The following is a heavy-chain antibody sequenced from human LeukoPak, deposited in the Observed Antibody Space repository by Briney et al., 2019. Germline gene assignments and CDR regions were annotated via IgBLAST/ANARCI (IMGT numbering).Heavy chain of an antibody. CDR3: ADPPSDF. Sequence: GGSLRLSCAPSGFNFNSKWMTWVRQAAGKGLEWVANINQDGSEKYHGDSVKGRFTISRDNAKSSLFLEMSSLRAEDTAVYYCADPPSDFWGQGTLVAVSS. CDR2: INQDGSEK. CDR1: GFNFNSKW. V-gene: IGHV3-7*01. J-gene: IGHJ4*02.